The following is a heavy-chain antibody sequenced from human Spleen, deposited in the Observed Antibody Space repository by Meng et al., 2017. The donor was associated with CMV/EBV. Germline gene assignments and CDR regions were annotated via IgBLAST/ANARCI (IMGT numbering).Heavy chain of an antibody. CDR2: ITPMVGIA. CDR1: GGTFSSYV. J-gene: IGHJ3*02. CDR3: AREENDAFDI. Sequence: SVKVSCKASGGTFSSYVINWVRQAPGQGLEWMGGITPMVGIAKNAQKFQARVTITADKSTSTAYMELSSLRSEDTAIYYCAREENDAFDIWGQGTTVTVSS. V-gene: IGHV1-69*10.